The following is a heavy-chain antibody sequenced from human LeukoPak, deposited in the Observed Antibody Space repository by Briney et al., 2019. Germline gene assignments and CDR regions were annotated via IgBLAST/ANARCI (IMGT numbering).Heavy chain of an antibody. J-gene: IGHJ5*02. Sequence: SETLSLTCTVSGGSISSYYWTWIRQPPGKGLEWIGYIYYSGSTNYNPSLESRVTISVDTSKNQFSLKLSSVTAADTAVYYCARERERDYTGGWFDPWGQGTLVTVSS. V-gene: IGHV4-59*01. D-gene: IGHD4-11*01. CDR3: ARERERDYTGGWFDP. CDR1: GGSISSYY. CDR2: IYYSGST.